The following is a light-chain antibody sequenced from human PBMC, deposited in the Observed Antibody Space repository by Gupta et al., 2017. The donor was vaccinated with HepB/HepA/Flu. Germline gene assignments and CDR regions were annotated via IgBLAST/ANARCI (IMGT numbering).Light chain of an antibody. J-gene: IGKJ4*01. CDR3: QQYDNWVT. CDR1: EGIGRK. V-gene: IGKV3-15*01. Sequence: EILMTQSPATLSVSPGERATLSCRAGEGIGRKLAWYQQKPGQPPRLLMYDSSTRVTGIPARFSGSGSGTEFTLTISSLQSEDFAVYYCQQYDNWVTFGGGTKVEI. CDR2: DSS.